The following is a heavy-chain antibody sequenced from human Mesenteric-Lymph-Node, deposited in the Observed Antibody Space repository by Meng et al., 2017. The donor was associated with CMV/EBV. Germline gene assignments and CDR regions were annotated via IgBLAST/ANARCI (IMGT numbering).Heavy chain of an antibody. V-gene: IGHV7-4-1*02. CDR1: GYTFTSYA. CDR2: INTNTGNP. J-gene: IGHJ4*02. D-gene: IGHD3-22*01. CDR3: ARFITNSLCYFDY. Sequence: KASGYTFTSYAMNWVRQAPGQGFEWMGWINTNTGNPTHAQGFTGRCVFSLDTSVSTAYLQISSLKAEDTAVYYCARFITNSLCYFDYWGQGTLVTVSS.